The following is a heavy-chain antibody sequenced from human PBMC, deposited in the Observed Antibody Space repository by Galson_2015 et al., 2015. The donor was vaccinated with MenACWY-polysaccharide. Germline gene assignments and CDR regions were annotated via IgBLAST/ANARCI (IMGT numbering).Heavy chain of an antibody. J-gene: IGHJ4*02. Sequence: SLRLSCAASGFTFSNYAMSWVRQAPGKGLEWVSTIGGSGSNTHYADSVKGRFTISRDNSKNTLSLQMNSLRAEDTAVYYCARVRSSTGNSQFDYSGQGTLVAVSS. CDR3: ARVRSSTGNSQFDY. CDR1: GFTFSNYA. CDR2: IGGSGSNT. D-gene: IGHD3-10*01. V-gene: IGHV3-23*01.